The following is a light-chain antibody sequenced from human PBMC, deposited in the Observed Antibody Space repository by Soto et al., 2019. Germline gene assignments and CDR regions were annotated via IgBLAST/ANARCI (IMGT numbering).Light chain of an antibody. CDR1: QSISNH. CDR3: QQYNSYSWT. Sequence: DNQMTQSPSSLSASVEDRVIITCRASQSISNHLTWYQQKPGKAPKLLIYAASSLQSGVPSRFSGSGSGTDFTLTISSLQPDDFATYYCQQYNSYSWTFGQGTKVDIK. CDR2: AAS. V-gene: IGKV1-16*01. J-gene: IGKJ1*01.